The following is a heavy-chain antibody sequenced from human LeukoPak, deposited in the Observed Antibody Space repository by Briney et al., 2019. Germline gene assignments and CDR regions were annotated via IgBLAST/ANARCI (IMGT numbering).Heavy chain of an antibody. V-gene: IGHV3-33*01. CDR2: IWYDGSNE. D-gene: IGHD3-16*01. CDR3: ARHRGSYWDY. Sequence: PGRSLRLSCAASGFTFSSYGMHWVRQAPGKGLEWVAFIWYDGSNEYYADSVKGRFTISRDNSKNTLYLQMNSLRAEDTAVYYCARHRGSYWDYWGQGTLVTVSS. J-gene: IGHJ4*02. CDR1: GFTFSSYG.